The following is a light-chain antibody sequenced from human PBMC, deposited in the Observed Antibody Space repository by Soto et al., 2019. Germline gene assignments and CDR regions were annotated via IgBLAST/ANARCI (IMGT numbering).Light chain of an antibody. Sequence: EVVMTQSPATLSVSPGEGVTLSCRASQGIGDTLAWYQHKPGQTPRLLIYDTSTRATGVPARFSGSRSGPEFTLHLNSPQFEEFSIYYWPPFNNWAPTFGGGTKVDIK. J-gene: IGKJ4*01. V-gene: IGKV3-15*01. CDR1: QGIGDT. CDR3: PPFNNWAPT. CDR2: DTS.